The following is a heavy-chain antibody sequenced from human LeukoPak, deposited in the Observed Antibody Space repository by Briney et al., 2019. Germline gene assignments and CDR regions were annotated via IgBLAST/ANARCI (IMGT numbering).Heavy chain of an antibody. J-gene: IGHJ4*02. CDR2: INPSGGST. CDR1: GYTFTSYY. Sequence: GASVKVSCKASGYTFTSYYMHWVRQAPGQGLEWMGIINPSGGSTSYAQKFQGRVTMTRDTSTSTVYMELSSLRSEDTAVYYCATVVLYYYDSSGYYRGFDYWGQGTLVTVSS. D-gene: IGHD3-22*01. V-gene: IGHV1-46*01. CDR3: ATVVLYYYDSSGYYRGFDY.